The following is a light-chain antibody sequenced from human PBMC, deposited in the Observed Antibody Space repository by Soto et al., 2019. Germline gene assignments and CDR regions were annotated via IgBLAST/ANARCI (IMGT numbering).Light chain of an antibody. J-gene: IGKJ2*01. V-gene: IGKV1-39*01. CDR2: AAS. Sequence: DIQMIQSPFSLSVSVGDRVTITCRASQTIGTYLNWYQQKPGQAPQLLLYAASSLQIGVPSRFSGSASVTVSTLTNISLHPEDFATYYCQQSFTTPRTFGQGTKLEI. CDR1: QTIGTY. CDR3: QQSFTTPRT.